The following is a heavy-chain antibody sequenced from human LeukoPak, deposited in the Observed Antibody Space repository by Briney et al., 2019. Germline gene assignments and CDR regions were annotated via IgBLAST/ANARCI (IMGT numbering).Heavy chain of an antibody. CDR1: GFTFSSYA. D-gene: IGHD5-18*01. CDR3: AKGEGYNYGYYFDY. J-gene: IGHJ4*02. Sequence: GGSLRLSCASSGFTFSSYAMSWVRQAPGKGLEWVSAITASGGSTYYADSVKGRFTISRDNSKNMLSLQMNSLRAEDTAVYYCAKGEGYNYGYYFDYWGQGTLVTVSS. CDR2: ITASGGST. V-gene: IGHV3-23*01.